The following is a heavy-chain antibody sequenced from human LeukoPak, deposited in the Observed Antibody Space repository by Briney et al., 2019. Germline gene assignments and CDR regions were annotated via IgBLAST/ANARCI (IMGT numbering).Heavy chain of an antibody. D-gene: IGHD3-22*01. CDR2: IIPILGIA. V-gene: IGHV1-69*04. J-gene: IGHJ4*02. Sequence: SVKVSCKASGYTFTSYYMHWVRQAPGQGLEWMGRIIPILGIANYAQKFQGRVTITADKSTSTAYMELSSLRSEDTAVYYCARDLGYYYDSSGYYYRNYFDYWGQGTLVTVSS. CDR3: ARDLGYYYDSSGYYYRNYFDY. CDR1: GYTFTSYY.